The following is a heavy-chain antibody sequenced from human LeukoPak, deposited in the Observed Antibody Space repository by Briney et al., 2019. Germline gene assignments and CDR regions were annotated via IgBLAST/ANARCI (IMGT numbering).Heavy chain of an antibody. CDR1: GFTFSSYV. CDR3: AKKVSGNYPFES. D-gene: IGHD1-26*01. J-gene: IGHJ4*02. CDR2: ISVSGGTT. Sequence: GGSLRLSCAASGFTFSSYVMNWVRQAPGKGLEWGAGISVSGGTTPYADSVKGRFTISRDNSKNTLSLQMNSLRGEDTAVYYCAKKVSGNYPFESWGQGTLVTVSS. V-gene: IGHV3-23*01.